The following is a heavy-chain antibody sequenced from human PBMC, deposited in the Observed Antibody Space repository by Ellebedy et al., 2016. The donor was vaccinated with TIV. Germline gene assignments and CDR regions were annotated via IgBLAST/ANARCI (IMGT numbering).Heavy chain of an antibody. D-gene: IGHD6-19*01. CDR3: VPGAAVAGTLYFAY. J-gene: IGHJ4*02. CDR1: GFTFSSYA. CDR2: ISGSGDTT. Sequence: GESLKISCAASGFTFSSYAMSWVRQAPGKGLEWVSAISGSGDTTYYADSVKGRFTISKDNSRNTLYLQMNSLRDDDSAIYYCVPGAAVAGTLYFAYWGQGTLVTVSS. V-gene: IGHV3-23*01.